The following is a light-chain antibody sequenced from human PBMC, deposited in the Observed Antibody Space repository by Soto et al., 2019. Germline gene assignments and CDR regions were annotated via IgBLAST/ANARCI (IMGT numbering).Light chain of an antibody. J-gene: IGKJ5*01. CDR1: RSVTNNY. CDR3: QQHGSSPIT. CDR2: GAS. V-gene: IGKV3-20*01. Sequence: PGERATLSCMSSRSVTNNYLAWHQQKPGQTPRLLIYGASSRATGIPDRFSGSGSGTDFTLTISRLEPEDFAVYYCQQHGSSPITFGQGTRLEIK.